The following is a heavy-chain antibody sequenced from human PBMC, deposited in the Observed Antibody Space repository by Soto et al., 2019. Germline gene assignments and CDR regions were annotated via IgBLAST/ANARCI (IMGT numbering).Heavy chain of an antibody. V-gene: IGHV4-4*02. CDR2: IYHSGNS. CDR3: ARVHCSTTSCYSMTIDY. CDR1: GGSISSSNW. D-gene: IGHD2-2*02. Sequence: QVQLQESGPGLVKPSGTLSLTCAVSGGSISSSNWWSWVRQPPGKGLEWIGEIYHSGNSNYNPSLKSRVTISIDNSKNQFSLKLSSVTAADTAVYYCARVHCSTTSCYSMTIDYWGQGTLVTVSS. J-gene: IGHJ4*02.